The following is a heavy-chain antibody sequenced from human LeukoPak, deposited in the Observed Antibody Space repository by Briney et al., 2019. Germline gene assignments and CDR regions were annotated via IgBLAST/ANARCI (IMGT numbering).Heavy chain of an antibody. Sequence: ASVKVSCKASGYTFTSYDINWVRQATGQGLEWMGWMNPNSGNTGYAQKLQGRVTMTTDTSTSTAYMELRSLRSDDTAVYYCARDWGELTIDYWGQGTLVTVSS. V-gene: IGHV1-8*01. CDR3: ARDWGELTIDY. CDR2: MNPNSGNT. D-gene: IGHD1-26*01. J-gene: IGHJ4*02. CDR1: GYTFTSYD.